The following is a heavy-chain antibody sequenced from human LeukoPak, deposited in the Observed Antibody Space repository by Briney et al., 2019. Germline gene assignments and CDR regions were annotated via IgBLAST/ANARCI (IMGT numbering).Heavy chain of an antibody. D-gene: IGHD3-3*01. Sequence: GGSLRLSCAASGFTFSSYWMHWVRQAPGKGLVWVSRINSDGSSTSYADSVKGRFTISRDNSKNTLYLQMNSLRAEDTAVYYCARANDFWSGYSSGYYGMDVWGQGTTVTVSS. CDR2: INSDGSST. CDR3: ARANDFWSGYSSGYYGMDV. CDR1: GFTFSSYW. J-gene: IGHJ6*02. V-gene: IGHV3-74*01.